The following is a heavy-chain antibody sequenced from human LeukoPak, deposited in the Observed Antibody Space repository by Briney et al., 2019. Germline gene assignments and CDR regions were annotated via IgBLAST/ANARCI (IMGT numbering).Heavy chain of an antibody. V-gene: IGHV3-21*01. J-gene: IGHJ4*02. D-gene: IGHD5-12*01. Sequence: PGGSLRLSCAASGFTFSSYSMNWVRQAPGKGLEWVSSISSSSSYIYYADSVKGRFTISRDNAKNSLYLQMNSLRAEDTAVYYCVRDTYSGYDLTTLDYWGQGTLVTVSS. CDR3: VRDTYSGYDLTTLDY. CDR1: GFTFSSYS. CDR2: ISSSSSYI.